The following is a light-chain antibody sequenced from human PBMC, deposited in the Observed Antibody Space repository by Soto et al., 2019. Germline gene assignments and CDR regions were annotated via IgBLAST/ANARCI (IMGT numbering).Light chain of an antibody. V-gene: IGKV1-6*01. J-gene: IGKJ2*01. Sequence: AIQTTQSPSSLSASVGDRVTITCRASQGIRNDLGWYQQKPGKAPKLLIYAASSLQSGVPSRFSGSGSGTDFTLTISSLQPEDFATYYCLQDYNYPPYTFGQGTKLEIK. CDR3: LQDYNYPPYT. CDR2: AAS. CDR1: QGIRND.